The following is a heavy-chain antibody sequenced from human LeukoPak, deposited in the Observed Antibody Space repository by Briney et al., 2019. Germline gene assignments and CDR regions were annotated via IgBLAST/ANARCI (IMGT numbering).Heavy chain of an antibody. J-gene: IGHJ2*01. CDR3: ARDYGDYGWYFDL. CDR2: IYYSGST. Sequence: SETLSLTCTVSGGSISSSSYYWGWIRQPPGTGLEWIGSIYYSGSTYYNPSLKSRVTISVDTSKNQFSLKLSSVTAADTAVYYCARDYGDYGWYFDLWGRGTLVTVSS. CDR1: GGSISSSSYY. V-gene: IGHV4-39*01. D-gene: IGHD4-17*01.